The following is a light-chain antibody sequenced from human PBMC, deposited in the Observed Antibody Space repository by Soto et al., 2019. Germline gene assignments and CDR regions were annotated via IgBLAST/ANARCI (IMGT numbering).Light chain of an antibody. CDR3: QQYGGSPLVT. Sequence: EIVMTQSPATLSVSPGERATLSCRASQSVSSNLAWYQQKPGQAPRLLIYGASTRATGIPARFSGSGSGTEFTLTISRLEPEDFAVYYCQQYGGSPLVTFGGGTKVDIK. V-gene: IGKV3-15*01. CDR1: QSVSSN. CDR2: GAS. J-gene: IGKJ4*01.